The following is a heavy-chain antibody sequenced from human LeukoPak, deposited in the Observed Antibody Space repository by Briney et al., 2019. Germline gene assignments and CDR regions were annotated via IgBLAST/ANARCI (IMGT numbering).Heavy chain of an antibody. CDR1: GFRFTSSR. CDR3: ARRSGPNYDC. D-gene: IGHD2-15*01. CDR2: VYPGDSDI. V-gene: IGHV5-51*01. J-gene: IGHJ4*02. Sequence: GESLKISCKTSGFRFTSSRIAWVRQMPGKGLEWMGIVYPGDSDIKYSPSFQGQVTFSADKSTSTAYLQWSSLKASDTAVYYCARRSGPNYDCWGQGTLVTVSS.